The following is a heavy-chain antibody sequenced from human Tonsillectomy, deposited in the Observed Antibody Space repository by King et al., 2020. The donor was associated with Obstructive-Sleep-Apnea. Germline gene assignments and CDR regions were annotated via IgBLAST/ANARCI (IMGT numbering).Heavy chain of an antibody. CDR2: IYHSGST. V-gene: IGHV4-38-2*02. Sequence: HVQLQESGPGLVKPSETLSLTCTVSGYSFSSGYYWGWIRQPPGKGLEWIGSIYHSGSTYYNPSLKSRVTISVDKSKNQFSLKVNSVTAADTAVYYCARADYYDSSGYSYYFDYWGQGTLVTVSS. J-gene: IGHJ4*02. D-gene: IGHD3-22*01. CDR3: ARADYYDSSGYSYYFDY. CDR1: GYSFSSGYY.